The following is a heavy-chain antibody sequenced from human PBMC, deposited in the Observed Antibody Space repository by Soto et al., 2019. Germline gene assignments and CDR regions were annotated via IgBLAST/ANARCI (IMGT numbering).Heavy chain of an antibody. V-gene: IGHV3-23*01. J-gene: IGHJ3*02. CDR1: GFTFSSYA. CDR3: AKDQGWVVITKYDAFDI. D-gene: IGHD3-22*01. Sequence: GGSLRLSCAASGFTFSSYAMSWVRQAPGKGLEWVSAISGSGGSTYYADSVKGRFTISRDNSKNTLYLQMNSLRAEDTAVYYCAKDQGWVVITKYDAFDIWGQGTMVTVSS. CDR2: ISGSGGST.